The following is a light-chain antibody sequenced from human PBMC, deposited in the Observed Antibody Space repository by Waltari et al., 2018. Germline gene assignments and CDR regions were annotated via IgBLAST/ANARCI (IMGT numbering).Light chain of an antibody. CDR3: RKYNSAPFT. CDR1: QGIDNY. V-gene: IGKV1-27*01. Sequence: DIQMTQSPSSLSESVGDRVTITCRASQGIDNYLAWYQQKPWKVPELLIYAASTLQSGVPSRFSSSGSGTDFTLTISSLQPEDVATYYCRKYNSAPFTFVPGTRVHIK. J-gene: IGKJ3*01. CDR2: AAS.